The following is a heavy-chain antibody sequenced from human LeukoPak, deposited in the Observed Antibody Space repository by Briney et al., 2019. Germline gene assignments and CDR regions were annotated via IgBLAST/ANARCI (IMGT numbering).Heavy chain of an antibody. V-gene: IGHV1-18*01. J-gene: IGHJ4*02. CDR2: ISAYNGNT. D-gene: IGHD6-13*01. CDR3: ARAPTPHPTYSSSWYRPFDY. Sequence: ASVTVSCKASGYTFTSYGISWVRQAPGQGLEWMGWISAYNGNTNYAQKLQGRVTITTDTSTSTAYLELRSLRSDDTAVYYCARAPTPHPTYSSSWYRPFDYWGQGTLVTVSS. CDR1: GYTFTSYG.